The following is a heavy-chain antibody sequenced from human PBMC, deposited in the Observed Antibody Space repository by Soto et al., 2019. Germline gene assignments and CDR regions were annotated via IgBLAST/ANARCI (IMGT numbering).Heavy chain of an antibody. Sequence: QLQLQESGPGLVKPSETLSLTCTVFGGSISISSFYWGWIRQPPGKGLEWIGSIYYTGSTYYNPSLKSRGSISVDTSRTQFSLNLSSVTAADTAVYYCARHPRGTSPDPFFDYWGQGTRVTVSS. CDR1: GGSISISSFY. CDR3: ARHPRGTSPDPFFDY. V-gene: IGHV4-39*01. D-gene: IGHD3-16*01. J-gene: IGHJ4*02. CDR2: IYYTGST.